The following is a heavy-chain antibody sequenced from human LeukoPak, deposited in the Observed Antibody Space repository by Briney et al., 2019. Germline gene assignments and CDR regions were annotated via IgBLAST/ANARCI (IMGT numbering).Heavy chain of an antibody. CDR2: IYYSGST. CDR3: ARLTISGSYPNWFDP. J-gene: IGHJ5*02. Sequence: LETLSLTCTVSGGSISSSSYYWGWIRQPPGKGLEWIGSIYYSGSTYYNPSLKSRVTISVDTSKNQFSLKLSSVTAADTAVYYCARLTISGSYPNWFDPWGQGTLVTVSS. CDR1: GGSISSSSYY. V-gene: IGHV4-39*01. D-gene: IGHD1-26*01.